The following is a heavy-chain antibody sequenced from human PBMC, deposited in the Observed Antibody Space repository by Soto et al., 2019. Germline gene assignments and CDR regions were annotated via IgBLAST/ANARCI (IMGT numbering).Heavy chain of an antibody. CDR1: GYTFTSYG. CDR2: ISAYNGNT. Sequence: GASVKVSCKASGYTFTSYGISWVRQAPGQGLEWMGWISAYNGNTNYAQKLQGRVTMTTDTSTSTAYMELRSLRSDDTAVYYCARENYDILTGPTQYSQHWGQGTLVTVSS. CDR3: ARENYDILTGPTQYSQH. V-gene: IGHV1-18*04. D-gene: IGHD3-9*01. J-gene: IGHJ1*01.